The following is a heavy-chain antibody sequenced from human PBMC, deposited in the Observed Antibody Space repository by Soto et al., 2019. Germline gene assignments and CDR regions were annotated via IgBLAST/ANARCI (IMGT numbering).Heavy chain of an antibody. CDR2: IYYSGST. D-gene: IGHD5-18*01. Sequence: QLQLQESGPGLVKPSETLSLTCTVSGGSISSSSYYWGWIRQPPGKGLEWIGSIYYSGSTYYNPSLKSRVTLSVDTSKNQCSLTRRSVTAADTAVYYCARHPDTAMVNFDYWGQGTLVTVSS. CDR1: GGSISSSSYY. J-gene: IGHJ4*02. V-gene: IGHV4-39*01. CDR3: ARHPDTAMVNFDY.